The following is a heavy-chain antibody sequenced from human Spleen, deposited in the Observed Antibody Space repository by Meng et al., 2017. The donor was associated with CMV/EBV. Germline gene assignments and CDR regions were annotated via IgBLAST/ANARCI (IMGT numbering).Heavy chain of an antibody. V-gene: IGHV4-39*02. CDR1: GGSISSSSYY. CDR3: AGPDDMGSSPHDPFDI. J-gene: IGHJ3*02. CDR2: IYYSGST. Sequence: SETLSLTCTVSGGSISSSSYYWGWIRQPPGKGLEWIGSIYYSGSTYYNPSLKSRVTISVDTSKNHFSLKLMSVTAADTAMYFCAGPDDMGSSPHDPFDIWGQGTMVTVSS. D-gene: IGHD1-1*01.